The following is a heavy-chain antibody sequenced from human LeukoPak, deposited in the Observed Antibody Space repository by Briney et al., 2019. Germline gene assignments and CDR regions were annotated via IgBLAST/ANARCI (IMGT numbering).Heavy chain of an antibody. CDR1: GYTFTGYY. V-gene: IGHV1-2*02. CDR3: ARELPYYDSSGYDY. D-gene: IGHD3-22*01. Sequence: ASVKVSCKASGYTFTGYYMHWVRQAPGQGLEWMGWINPNSGGTNYAQKFQGRVTMTRGTSISTAYMELSRLRSDDTAVYYCARELPYYDSSGYDYWGQGTLVTVSS. CDR2: INPNSGGT. J-gene: IGHJ4*02.